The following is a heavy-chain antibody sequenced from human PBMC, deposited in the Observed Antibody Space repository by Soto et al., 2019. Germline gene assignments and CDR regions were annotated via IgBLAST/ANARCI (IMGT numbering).Heavy chain of an antibody. CDR3: AKESGYYYDSSGYYCLDP. D-gene: IGHD3-22*01. CDR2: ISHDGSTE. J-gene: IGHJ5*02. Sequence: GGSLRLSCAASGFTFTSYGMHWVRQAPGKGLEWVAIISHDGSTEFYADSVKGRFTVSRDNSKSTLYLQMNSLRAEDTAVYCCAKESGYYYDSSGYYCLDPWGQGTLVTGSS. CDR1: GFTFTSYG. V-gene: IGHV3-30*18.